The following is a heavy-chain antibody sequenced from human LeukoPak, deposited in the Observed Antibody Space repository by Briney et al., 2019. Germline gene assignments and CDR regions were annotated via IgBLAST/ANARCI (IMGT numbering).Heavy chain of an antibody. V-gene: IGHV4-59*01. J-gene: IGHJ3*02. CDR2: IYYSGST. CDR3: ASPGYFYGSGSVDDAFDI. Sequence: PSETLSLTCTVSGGSMSSYYRSWIRQPPGKRLEWIGYIYYSGSTNYSPSLKSRVTISVDTSKNQFSLRLSSVTAADTAVYYCASPGYFYGSGSVDDAFDIWGQGTTVTVSS. CDR1: GGSMSSYY. D-gene: IGHD3-10*01.